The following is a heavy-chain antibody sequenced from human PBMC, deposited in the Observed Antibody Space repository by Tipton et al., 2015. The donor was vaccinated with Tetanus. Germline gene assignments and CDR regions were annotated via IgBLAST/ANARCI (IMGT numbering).Heavy chain of an antibody. V-gene: IGHV3-21*01. CDR1: GFTFSSYT. D-gene: IGHD6-19*01. CDR3: ARGGWYPDY. Sequence: SLRLSCAASGFTFSSYTLTWVRQAPGKGLEWVSSISSGDTYIHYSDSVKGRFSISRDNSKNSVYLQMNSLTVDDTAVYYCARGGWYPDYWGQGTLVTVSS. J-gene: IGHJ4*02. CDR2: ISSGDTYI.